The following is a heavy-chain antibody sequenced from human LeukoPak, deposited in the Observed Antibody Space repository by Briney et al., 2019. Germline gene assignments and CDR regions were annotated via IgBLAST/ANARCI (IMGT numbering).Heavy chain of an antibody. CDR1: GGSISSYY. V-gene: IGHV4-4*07. Sequence: SETLTLTCTVSGGSISSYYWSWIRQPAGKGLEWIGRIYTSGSTNYNPSLKSRVTMSVDTSKNQFSLKLSSVTAADTAVYYCARVGGYYDPARFDPWGQGTLVTVSS. CDR3: ARVGGYYDPARFDP. J-gene: IGHJ5*02. CDR2: IYTSGST. D-gene: IGHD3-22*01.